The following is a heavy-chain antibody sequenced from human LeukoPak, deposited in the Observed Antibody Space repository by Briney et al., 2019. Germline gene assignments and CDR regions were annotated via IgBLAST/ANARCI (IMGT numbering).Heavy chain of an antibody. CDR3: ARGGLTVTNRGVVY. J-gene: IGHJ4*02. CDR2: INHSGST. V-gene: IGHV4-34*01. Sequence: SETLSLTCAVYGGSFSGYYWSWIRQPPGKGLEWIGEINHSGSTNYNPSLKSRVTISVDTSKNQFSLKLSSVTAADTAVYYYARGGLTVTNRGVVYWGQGTLVTVSS. D-gene: IGHD4-17*01. CDR1: GGSFSGYY.